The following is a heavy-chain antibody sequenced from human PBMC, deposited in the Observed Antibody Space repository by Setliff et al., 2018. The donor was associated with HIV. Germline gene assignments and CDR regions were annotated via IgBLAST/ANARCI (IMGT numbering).Heavy chain of an antibody. V-gene: IGHV2-5*02. CDR2: IYWDDDK. J-gene: IGHJ6*03. Sequence: SGPTLVNPAQTLTLTCTFSGFSLSTSGVCVGWIHQPPGKALEWLALIYWDDDKRYSPSLKSRLTSTKDTSKNRVVLTMTNMDPVDTATYYCAHILQDPPSHFYYYFYMDVWGKGTTVTVSS. D-gene: IGHD3-3*02. CDR3: AHILQDPPSHFYYYFYMDV. CDR1: GFSLSTSGVC.